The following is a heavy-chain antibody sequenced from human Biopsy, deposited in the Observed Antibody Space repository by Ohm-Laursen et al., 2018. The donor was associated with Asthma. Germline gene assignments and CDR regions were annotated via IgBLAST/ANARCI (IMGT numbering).Heavy chain of an antibody. CDR1: GFTSSDYD. CDR2: ISYDGTNK. V-gene: IGHV3-30-3*01. J-gene: IGHJ6*02. D-gene: IGHD1-20*01. CDR3: ARDLRSDNWNPWGMDV. Sequence: RSLRLSCTASGFTSSDYDMYWVRQAPGKGLEWVAVISYDGTNKDYADSVKGRLIFSRDNSQSTLSLEMNSLRVEDTAVYYCARDLRSDNWNPWGMDVWGRGTTVTVAS.